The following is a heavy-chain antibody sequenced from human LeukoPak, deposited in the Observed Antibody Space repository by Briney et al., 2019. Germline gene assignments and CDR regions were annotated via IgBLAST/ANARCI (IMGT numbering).Heavy chain of an antibody. D-gene: IGHD3-9*01. Sequence: GASVKVSRKASGYIFTSYGISWVRQAPGQGLEWMGWISPYNDNTKYAQNLQGRVTMTTDTSTSTVYMEVRSLRSDDTAVYYCARDLLTGSYTSGYYFDYWGQGTLVTVSS. V-gene: IGHV1-18*01. CDR1: GYIFTSYG. J-gene: IGHJ4*02. CDR2: ISPYNDNT. CDR3: ARDLLTGSYTSGYYFDY.